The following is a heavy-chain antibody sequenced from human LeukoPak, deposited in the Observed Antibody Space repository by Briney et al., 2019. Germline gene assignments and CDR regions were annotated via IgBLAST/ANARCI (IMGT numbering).Heavy chain of an antibody. Sequence: GGSLRLSCAASGFTFSSYAMSWVRQAPGKGLEWVSAISGSGGSKYYADSVKGRFTISRDNSKNTLYLQMNSLRAEDTAVYYCARDTTLIALQLFDYWGQGTLVTVSS. J-gene: IGHJ4*02. D-gene: IGHD3-16*01. V-gene: IGHV3-23*01. CDR3: ARDTTLIALQLFDY. CDR1: GFTFSSYA. CDR2: ISGSGGSK.